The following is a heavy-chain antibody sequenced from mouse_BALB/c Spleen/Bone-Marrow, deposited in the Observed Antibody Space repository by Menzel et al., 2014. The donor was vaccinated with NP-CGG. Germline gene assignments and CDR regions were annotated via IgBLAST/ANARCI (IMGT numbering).Heavy chain of an antibody. CDR3: TRGHYPYYYAMDY. D-gene: IGHD2-1*01. V-gene: IGHV1S22*01. Sequence: LQQSGSELVRPGASVKLSCKASGYTFTSYWMHWVKQRHGQGLEWIGNIYPGSGSTNYDEKFKSRGTLTVDTSSSTAYMHLGSLTSEDSAVYYCTRGHYPYYYAMDYWGQGTSVTVSS. CDR1: GYTFTSYW. CDR2: IYPGSGST. J-gene: IGHJ4*01.